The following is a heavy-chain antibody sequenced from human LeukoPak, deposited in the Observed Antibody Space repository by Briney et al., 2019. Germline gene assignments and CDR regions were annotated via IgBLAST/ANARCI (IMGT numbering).Heavy chain of an antibody. CDR1: GFTFSSYG. J-gene: IGHJ6*03. D-gene: IGHD3-22*01. CDR2: IRYDGSNK. V-gene: IGHV3-30*02. Sequence: GGSLRLSCAASGFTFSSYGMHWVRQAPGKGLEWVAFIRYDGSNKYHADSVKGRFTISRDNSKSTLYLQMNSLRAEDTAVYYCAKGSKALVFTRHHYMDVWGKGTTVTFSS. CDR3: AKGSKALVFTRHHYMDV.